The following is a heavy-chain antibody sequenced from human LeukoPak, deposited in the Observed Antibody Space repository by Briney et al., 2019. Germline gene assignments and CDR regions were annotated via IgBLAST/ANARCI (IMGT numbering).Heavy chain of an antibody. Sequence: ASVKVSCKASGYTFTGYYMHWVRQAPGQGLEWMGIINPSGGSTSYAQKFQGRVTMTRDTSTSTVYMELSSLRSEDTAVYYCARDSSYGDQPYYFDYWGQGTLVTVSS. D-gene: IGHD4-17*01. CDR2: INPSGGST. CDR3: ARDSSYGDQPYYFDY. J-gene: IGHJ4*02. V-gene: IGHV1-46*01. CDR1: GYTFTGYY.